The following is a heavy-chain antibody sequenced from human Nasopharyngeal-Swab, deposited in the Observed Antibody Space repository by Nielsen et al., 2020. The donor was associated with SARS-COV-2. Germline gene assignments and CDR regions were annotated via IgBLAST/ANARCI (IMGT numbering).Heavy chain of an antibody. J-gene: IGHJ5*02. CDR1: GYTFTSYY. Sequence: ASVQVSCKASGYTFTSYYMHWVRQAPGQGLEWMGRINPSGGSTSYAQKFQGRVTMTRDTSTSTVYMELSSLRSEDTAVYYCARDIVVVPAARGSWFDPWGQGTLVTVSS. CDR3: ARDIVVVPAARGSWFDP. CDR2: INPSGGST. D-gene: IGHD2-2*01. V-gene: IGHV1-46*01.